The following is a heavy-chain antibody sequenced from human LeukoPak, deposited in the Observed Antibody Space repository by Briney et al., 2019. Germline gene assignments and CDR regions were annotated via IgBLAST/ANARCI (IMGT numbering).Heavy chain of an antibody. CDR2: INPNSGGT. Sequence: GASVKVSCKASGYTFTGYYMHWVRQAPGQGLEWMGWINPNSGGTNYAQKFQGRVTMTRDTSISTAYMELSRLRSDDTAVYYCAREAIAVAGENAFDIWGQGTMVTVSS. CDR3: AREAIAVAGENAFDI. V-gene: IGHV1-2*02. D-gene: IGHD6-19*01. J-gene: IGHJ3*02. CDR1: GYTFTGYY.